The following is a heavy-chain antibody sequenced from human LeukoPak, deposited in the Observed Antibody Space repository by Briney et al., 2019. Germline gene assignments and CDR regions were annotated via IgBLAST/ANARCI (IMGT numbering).Heavy chain of an antibody. D-gene: IGHD1-1*01. CDR3: ARGHDGEGDY. Sequence: ASVKVSCKASGYTFTGYYMHWVRQAPGQGLEWMGWINPNSGGTNYAQKFQGRVTMTTDTSTSTAYMELRSLISDDTAVYYCARGHDGEGDYWGQGTLVTVSS. CDR1: GYTFTGYY. J-gene: IGHJ4*02. V-gene: IGHV1-2*02. CDR2: INPNSGGT.